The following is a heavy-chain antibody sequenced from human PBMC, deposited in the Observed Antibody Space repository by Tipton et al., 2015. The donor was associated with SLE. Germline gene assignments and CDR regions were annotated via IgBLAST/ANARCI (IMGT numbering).Heavy chain of an antibody. D-gene: IGHD2-15*01. J-gene: IGHJ4*02. CDR2: VYYTGST. V-gene: IGHV4-59*08. Sequence: GLVKPSETLSLTCTVSGGSISSYYWSWIRQPPGKGLEWIVSVYYTGSTFYSPSLNSRVTISLDRSKNQFSLRLISVTAADTAVYYCARSVLAYRSGAFDFWGQGTLVTVSS. CDR3: ARSVLAYRSGAFDF. CDR1: GGSISSYY.